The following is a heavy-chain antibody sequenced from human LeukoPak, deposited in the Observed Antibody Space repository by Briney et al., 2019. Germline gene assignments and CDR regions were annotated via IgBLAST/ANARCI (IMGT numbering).Heavy chain of an antibody. D-gene: IGHD5-12*01. CDR1: GFTFSSYA. J-gene: IGHJ3*02. Sequence: GGSLRLSCAASGFTFSSYAMHWVRQAPGKGLEWVAVISYDGSNKYYADSVKGRFTISRDNSKNTLYLQMNSLRAEDTAVYYCAKDDYSGYARGAFDIWGQGTMVTVSS. CDR3: AKDDYSGYARGAFDI. CDR2: ISYDGSNK. V-gene: IGHV3-30-3*01.